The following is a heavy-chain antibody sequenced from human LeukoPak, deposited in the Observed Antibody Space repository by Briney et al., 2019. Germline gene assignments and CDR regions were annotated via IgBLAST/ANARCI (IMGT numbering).Heavy chain of an antibody. J-gene: IGHJ5*02. D-gene: IGHD3-3*01. V-gene: IGHV3-11*01. Sequence: PGGSLRLSCEASGFIFGDYYMNWIRQAPGKGPEWISFISRQGNTIYYAASVRGRFTISRDNAKNSLYLQMNSLRAEDPAVYYCARDLGDNYTPERLTPWGQGTLVTVSS. CDR3: ARDLGDNYTPERLTP. CDR2: ISRQGNTI. CDR1: GFIFGDYY.